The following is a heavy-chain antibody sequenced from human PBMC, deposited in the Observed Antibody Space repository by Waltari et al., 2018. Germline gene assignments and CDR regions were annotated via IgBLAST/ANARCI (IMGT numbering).Heavy chain of an antibody. CDR1: GYSFTSYW. CDR3: ARHVGSSWYDGGFDY. CDR2: IYPGDSDT. V-gene: IGHV5-51*01. J-gene: IGHJ4*02. D-gene: IGHD6-13*01. Sequence: EVQLVQSGAEVQKPGESLKISCKGSGYSFTSYWIGWVRQLPGKGLEWMGIIYPGDSDTRYSPSFQGQVTISADKSISTAYLQWSSLKASDTAMYYCARHVGSSWYDGGFDYWGQGTLVTVSS.